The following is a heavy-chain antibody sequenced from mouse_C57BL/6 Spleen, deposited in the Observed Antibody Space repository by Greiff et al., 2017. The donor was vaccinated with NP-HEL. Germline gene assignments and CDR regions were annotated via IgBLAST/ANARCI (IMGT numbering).Heavy chain of an antibody. V-gene: IGHV2-3*01. CDR2: ICGDGST. Sequence: VQVVESGPGLVAPSQSLSITCTVSGFSLTSYGVSWVRQPPGKGLEWLGVICGDGSTHSHSALISRLSISKDNSKSQVFLKLNSLHTGDTATYYCAKELWSGGYYDVWGTGTTVTVST. J-gene: IGHJ1*03. CDR1: GFSLTSYG. D-gene: IGHD1-1*02. CDR3: AKELWSGGYYDV.